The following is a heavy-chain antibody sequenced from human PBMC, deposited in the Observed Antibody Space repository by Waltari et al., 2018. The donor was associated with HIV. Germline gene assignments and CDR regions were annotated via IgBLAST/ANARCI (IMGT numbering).Heavy chain of an antibody. V-gene: IGHV3-7*01. CDR1: GSTFVDYG. J-gene: IGHJ4*02. CDR2: IKQDGSEK. CDR3: ARGTYPDY. Sequence: EVQLVEAGGTLVQPGGSLRLSCVASGSTFVDYGVTWVRQAPGKGEGGVANIKQDGSEKHYVDSVKGRFTISRDNAKNSLYLQMTSLRAEDTAVYYCARGTYPDYWGQGTLATVSS.